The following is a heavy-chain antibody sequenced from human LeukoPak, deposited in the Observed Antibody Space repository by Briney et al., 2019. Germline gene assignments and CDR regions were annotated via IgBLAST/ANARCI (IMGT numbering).Heavy chain of an antibody. CDR2: ISGSGGST. J-gene: IGHJ4*02. CDR3: AKPLVHYDSCIFFDY. D-gene: IGHD3-22*01. Sequence: TGGSLRLSCAASGFTFSSYAISWVRQAPGKGLEWVSAISGSGGSTYYADSVKGRFTISRDNSKNTLYLQMNSLRAEDTAVYYCAKPLVHYDSCIFFDYWGQGTLVTVSS. V-gene: IGHV3-23*01. CDR1: GFTFSSYA.